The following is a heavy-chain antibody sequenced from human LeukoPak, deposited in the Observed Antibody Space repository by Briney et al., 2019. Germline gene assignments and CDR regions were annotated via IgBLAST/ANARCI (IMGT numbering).Heavy chain of an antibody. CDR1: GYTFTSYG. Sequence: ASVKVSCKASGYTFTSYGISWVRQAPGQGLEWMGWISAYNGNTNYAQKLQGRVTTTTDTSTSTAYMELRSLRSDDTAVYYCARGRGIVGATPAWFDPWGQGTLVTVSS. CDR3: ARGRGIVGATPAWFDP. J-gene: IGHJ5*02. V-gene: IGHV1-18*01. CDR2: ISAYNGNT. D-gene: IGHD1-26*01.